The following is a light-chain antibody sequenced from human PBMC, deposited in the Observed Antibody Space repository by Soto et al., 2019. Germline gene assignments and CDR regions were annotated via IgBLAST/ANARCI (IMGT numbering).Light chain of an antibody. Sequence: SYELTQPPSVSVPPGQTASITCSGNKLGDKYACWYQQKPGQSPVLVICQDSKRPSGIPERFSGSNSGNTATLTISGTQAMDEADYYCQAWDSSTANVVFGGGTKLTVL. V-gene: IGLV3-1*01. CDR3: QAWDSSTANVV. CDR2: QDS. J-gene: IGLJ2*01. CDR1: KLGDKY.